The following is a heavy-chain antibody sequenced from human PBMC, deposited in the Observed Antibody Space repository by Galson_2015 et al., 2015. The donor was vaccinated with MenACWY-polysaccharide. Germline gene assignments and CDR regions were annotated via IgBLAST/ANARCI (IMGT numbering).Heavy chain of an antibody. CDR1: GFTVSSNY. CDR3: ARIGDIVVVPAAIPFDY. V-gene: IGHV3-53*01. D-gene: IGHD2-2*01. Sequence: SLRLSCAASGFTVSSNYMNWVRQAPGKGLEWVSVIYRGGSTYYADSVKGRFTISRDNSKNSLYLQMNSLRAEDTAVYYCARIGDIVVVPAAIPFDYWGQGTLVTVSS. J-gene: IGHJ4*02. CDR2: IYRGGST.